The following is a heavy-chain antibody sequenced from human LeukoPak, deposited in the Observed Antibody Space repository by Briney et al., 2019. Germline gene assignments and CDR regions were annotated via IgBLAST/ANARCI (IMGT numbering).Heavy chain of an antibody. CDR3: AKDRRYSSGSPGYSFDY. V-gene: IGHV3-30*18. CDR1: GFTFSSYG. Sequence: GGSLRLSCAASGFTFSSYGMHWVRQAPGKGLEWVAVISYDGSNKYYADSVKGRFTISRDNSKNTLYLQMNSLRAEDTAVYYCAKDRRYSSGSPGYSFDYWGQGTLVTVSS. CDR2: ISYDGSNK. D-gene: IGHD6-19*01. J-gene: IGHJ4*02.